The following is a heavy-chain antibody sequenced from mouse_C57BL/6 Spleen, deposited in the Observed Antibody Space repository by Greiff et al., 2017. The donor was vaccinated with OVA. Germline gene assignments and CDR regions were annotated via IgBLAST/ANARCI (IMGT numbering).Heavy chain of an antibody. V-gene: IGHV5-17*01. Sequence: EVQVVESGGGLVKPGGSLKLSCAASGFSFSDYGMHWVRQAPGKGLEWVAYISSGSSTIYYADTVKGRFTISRDKAKNTLFLQMTSLRSEDTAMYSCARGGLFDYWGQGTTLTVAS. D-gene: IGHD2-2*01. CDR3: ARGGLFDY. CDR1: GFSFSDYG. J-gene: IGHJ2*01. CDR2: ISSGSSTI.